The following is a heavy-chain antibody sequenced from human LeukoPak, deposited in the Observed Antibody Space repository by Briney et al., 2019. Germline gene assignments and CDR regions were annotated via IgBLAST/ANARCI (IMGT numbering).Heavy chain of an antibody. J-gene: IGHJ4*02. CDR1: GPPMAVFA. CDR3: ARESGKFDY. Sequence: GGSLRPSCVPSGPPMAVFAMHWVRQPPGRGREWVSLISGDGVSTFYADSVKGRFSISRDNSKNSLSLEMNSLRTEDTAMYYCARESGKFDYWGQGTLVAVSS. CDR2: ISGDGVST. V-gene: IGHV3-43*02.